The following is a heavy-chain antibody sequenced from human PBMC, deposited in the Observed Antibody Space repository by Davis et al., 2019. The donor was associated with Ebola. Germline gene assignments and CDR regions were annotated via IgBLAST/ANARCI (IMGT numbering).Heavy chain of an antibody. CDR2: INYSGST. CDR3: SRGGRPIVGASSTVQLAFDI. Sequence: SETLSLTCTVSGGSISTYYWSWIRQPPGQGLEYIGNINYSGSTNYNPTLKGRVTISMDPSKKQFSLKLTSVTSADTAVYYCSRGGRPIVGASSTVQLAFDIWGRGTVVTVSA. D-gene: IGHD1-26*01. J-gene: IGHJ3*02. V-gene: IGHV4-59*01. CDR1: GGSISTYY.